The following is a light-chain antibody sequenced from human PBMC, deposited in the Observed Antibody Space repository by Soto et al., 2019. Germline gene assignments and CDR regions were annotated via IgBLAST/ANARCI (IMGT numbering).Light chain of an antibody. CDR2: DAS. Sequence: EIVLTQSPGTLSLSPGERASLSCRASQSVSSSYLAWYQQIPGQAPRLLINDASRRATGIADRFSGSGSGTAFTLTITRLEPEDFAVYFCHQYGSSPQTFGQGTKVDIK. J-gene: IGKJ1*01. CDR3: HQYGSSPQT. V-gene: IGKV3-20*01. CDR1: QSVSSSY.